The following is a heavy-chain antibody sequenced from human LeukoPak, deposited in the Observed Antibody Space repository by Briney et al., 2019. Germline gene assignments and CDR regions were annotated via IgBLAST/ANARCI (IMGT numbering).Heavy chain of an antibody. Sequence: SETLSLTCTVSSGSISNYDWSWIRQPAGKGLGWIGRIYTSGSTNYNPSLKSRVTISVDTSKNQFSLKLSSVTAADTAVYYCARSNSLLRYVDLWGQGTLVTVSS. CDR2: IYTSGST. J-gene: IGHJ4*02. D-gene: IGHD5/OR15-5a*01. CDR1: SGSISNYD. V-gene: IGHV4-4*07. CDR3: ARSNSLLRYVDL.